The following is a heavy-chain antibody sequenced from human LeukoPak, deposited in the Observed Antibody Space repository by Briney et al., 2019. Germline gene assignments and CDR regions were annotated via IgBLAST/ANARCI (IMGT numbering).Heavy chain of an antibody. CDR1: GYTFTSYD. D-gene: IGHD2-2*01. J-gene: IGHJ4*02. Sequence: ASVKVSCKASGYTFTSYDINWVRQATGQGLEWMGWMNPNSGNTGYAQKFQGRVTITADESTSTAYMELSSLRSEDTAVYYCASLDIVVVPAKYYFDYWGQGTLVTASS. V-gene: IGHV1-8*03. CDR2: MNPNSGNT. CDR3: ASLDIVVVPAKYYFDY.